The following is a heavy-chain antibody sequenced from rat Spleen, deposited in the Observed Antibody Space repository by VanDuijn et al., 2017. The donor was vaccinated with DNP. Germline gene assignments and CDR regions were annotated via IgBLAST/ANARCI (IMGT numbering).Heavy chain of an antibody. CDR1: GFSLTDYS. D-gene: IGHD4-3*01. CDR2: MRYNGDT. V-gene: IGHV2-8*01. J-gene: IGHJ2*01. Sequence: QVQLTESGPGLVQPSETLSLTCTVSGFSLTDYSVFWVRQSSGKGLEWMGRMRYNGDTAYNSTFKSRLTISRDTSRNQVFLKMNRLQIDDTGTYYCARDQANSGYLDYLGHGIMVTISS. CDR3: ARDQANSGYLDY.